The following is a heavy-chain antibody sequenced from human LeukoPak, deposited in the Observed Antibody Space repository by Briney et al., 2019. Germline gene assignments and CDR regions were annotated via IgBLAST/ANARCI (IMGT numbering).Heavy chain of an antibody. CDR1: GFTFSNFA. CDR3: AKLSGWTGWFFDY. V-gene: IGHV3-23*01. Sequence: GGSLRLSCAASGFTFSNFAISWVRQAPGKGLDWVSAISKSGDNSYYADSVKGRFTISRDNSKNTIYLQMNSLRVEDTAVYYCAKLSGWTGWFFDYWGQGTVVTVSS. J-gene: IGHJ4*02. CDR2: ISKSGDNS. D-gene: IGHD6-19*01.